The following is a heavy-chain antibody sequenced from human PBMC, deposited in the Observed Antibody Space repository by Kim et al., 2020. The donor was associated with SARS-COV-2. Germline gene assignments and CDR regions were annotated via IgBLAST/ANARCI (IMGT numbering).Heavy chain of an antibody. CDR1: GYTFSNYD. J-gene: IGHJ4*02. CDR3: ARGPAWNGGPYYFDY. Sequence: ASVKVSCKASGYTFSNYDINWVRQATGQGIEWMGWMNPNSGNTGYAQKFQGRVTMTRNTSTSTAYMDLSSLRSEDTAVYYCARGPAWNGGPYYFDYWGRGTLVTVSS. V-gene: IGHV1-8*01. CDR2: MNPNSGNT. D-gene: IGHD1-1*01.